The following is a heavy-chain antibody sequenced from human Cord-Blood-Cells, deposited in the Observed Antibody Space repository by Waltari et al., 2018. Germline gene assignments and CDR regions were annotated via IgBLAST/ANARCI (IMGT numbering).Heavy chain of an antibody. J-gene: IGHJ4*02. D-gene: IGHD1-1*01. Sequence: QVQLVESGGGVVQAGRSRSLACPASGFPLSSYGMPRVRQAPGKGLEWVAVISYDGSNKYYADSVKGRFTISRDNSKNTLYLQMNSLRAEDTAVYYCAKDRNWNYFDYWGQGTLVTVSS. CDR3: AKDRNWNYFDY. V-gene: IGHV3-30*18. CDR2: ISYDGSNK. CDR1: GFPLSSYG.